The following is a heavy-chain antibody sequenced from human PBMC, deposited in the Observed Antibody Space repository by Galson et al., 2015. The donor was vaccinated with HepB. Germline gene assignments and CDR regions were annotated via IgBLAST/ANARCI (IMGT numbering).Heavy chain of an antibody. CDR2: ISNLGTTR. CDR1: RFIFSDYY. CDR3: VTDRDCSGTKCYYTRFDP. J-gene: IGHJ5*02. Sequence: SLRLSCATSRFIFSDYYMSWIRQAPGKGLEWISYISNLGTTRYYADSVKGRFTISRDNANSTLYLQMDRLTAEDTAVSYCVTDRDCSGTKCYYTRFDPWGQGTPVTVSS. V-gene: IGHV3-11*01. D-gene: IGHD2-2*01.